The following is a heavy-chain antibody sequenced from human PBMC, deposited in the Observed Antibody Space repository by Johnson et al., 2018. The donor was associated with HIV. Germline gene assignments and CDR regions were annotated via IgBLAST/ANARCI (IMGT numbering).Heavy chain of an antibody. V-gene: IGHV3-30-3*01. J-gene: IGHJ3*02. CDR3: ARDGPWLQSQRDAFDI. D-gene: IGHD5-24*01. Sequence: QVQLVESGGGVVQPGRSLRLSCAASGFTFSSYAMHWVRQAPGKGLEWVAVISYDGSNKYYADSVKGRFTISRDNSKNTLYLQMSSLRAEDTAVYYCARDGPWLQSQRDAFDIW. CDR1: GFTFSSYA. CDR2: ISYDGSNK.